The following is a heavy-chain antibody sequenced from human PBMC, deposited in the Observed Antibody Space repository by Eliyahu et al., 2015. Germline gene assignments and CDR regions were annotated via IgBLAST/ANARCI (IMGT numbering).Heavy chain of an antibody. V-gene: IGHV2-5*02. CDR3: AHLHVATMRDFEYYFDY. CDR2: IYWDDDK. Sequence: QITLKESGPTLVKPTQTLTLTCTFSGFSLSTSGVGVGWIRQPPGKALEWLALIYWDDDKRYSPSLKSRLTITKDTSKNQVVLTMTNMDPVDTATYYCAHLHVATMRDFEYYFDYWGQGTLVTVSS. CDR1: GFSLSTSGVG. J-gene: IGHJ4*02. D-gene: IGHD5-12*01.